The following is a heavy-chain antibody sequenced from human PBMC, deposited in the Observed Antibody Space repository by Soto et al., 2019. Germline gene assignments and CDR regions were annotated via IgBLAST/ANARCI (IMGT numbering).Heavy chain of an antibody. V-gene: IGHV3-21*01. D-gene: IGHD3-10*01. J-gene: IGHJ4*02. CDR3: ARDRYYYGSGSYYKYYFDY. Sequence: GGSLRLSCAASGFTFSSYSMNWVRQAPGKGLEWVSSISSSSSYIYYADSVKGRFTISRDNAKNSLYLQMNSLRAEDTAVYYCARDRYYYGSGSYYKYYFDYWGQGTLVTVSS. CDR2: ISSSSSYI. CDR1: GFTFSSYS.